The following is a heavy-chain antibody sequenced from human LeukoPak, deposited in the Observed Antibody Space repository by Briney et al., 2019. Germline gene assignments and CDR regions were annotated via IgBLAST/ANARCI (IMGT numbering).Heavy chain of an antibody. V-gene: IGHV1-18*01. Sequence: GASVKVSCKASGYTFTSYGISWVRQAPGQGLEWMGWISAYNGNTNYAQKPQGRVTMTTDTSTSTAYMELRSLRSDDTAVYYCARAGIVPAAPVSFDIWGQGTMVTVSS. CDR1: GYTFTSYG. CDR2: ISAYNGNT. J-gene: IGHJ3*02. CDR3: ARAGIVPAAPVSFDI. D-gene: IGHD2-2*01.